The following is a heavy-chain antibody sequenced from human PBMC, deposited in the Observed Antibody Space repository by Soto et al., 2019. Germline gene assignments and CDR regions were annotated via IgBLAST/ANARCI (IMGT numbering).Heavy chain of an antibody. D-gene: IGHD3-10*01. CDR3: ASQGSGLWHY. CDR2: ISHSGST. J-gene: IGHJ4*02. V-gene: IGHV4-30-2*01. CDR1: GGSISSADYS. Sequence: HLQLQESGSRLVKPSQTLSLNCAVSGGSISSADYSWNWVRQPPGKGLEWIGYISHSGSTYYNPSLKSRVTISVDKSRNQFSLNLSSVTAADTAVYYCASQGSGLWHYWGQGTLVTVSS.